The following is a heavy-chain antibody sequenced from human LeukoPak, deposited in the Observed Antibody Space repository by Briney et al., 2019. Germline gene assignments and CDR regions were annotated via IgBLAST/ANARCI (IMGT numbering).Heavy chain of an antibody. D-gene: IGHD4-11*01. CDR1: GGSISSTIYY. J-gene: IGHJ6*03. Sequence: SETLSLTCTVSGGSISSTIYYWTWIRQPPGKGLEWIGYVDHTGSTKFNPSLNGRVSISRDTSNNFFSLRLRSVTAADTAVYFCARGRVSSSTWYSTYYYFFYMDFWGKGTTVTVSS. V-gene: IGHV4-61*03. CDR2: VDHTGST. CDR3: ARGRVSSSTWYSTYYYFFYMDF.